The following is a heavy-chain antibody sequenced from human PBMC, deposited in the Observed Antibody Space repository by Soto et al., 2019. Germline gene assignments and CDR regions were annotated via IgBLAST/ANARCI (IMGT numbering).Heavy chain of an antibody. Sequence: XGSLRLSCAASGFIFSGYYMSWMRQAPGKGLEWVSFIGKTGSEIHYSDSVEGRFTISRDNTKNSLFLQMNSLRAEDTAVYYCARAIGNRLPYGPVDYWGQGNLVTVSS. J-gene: IGHJ4*02. V-gene: IGHV3-11*01. D-gene: IGHD3-10*01. CDR1: GFIFSGYY. CDR2: IGKTGSEI. CDR3: ARAIGNRLPYGPVDY.